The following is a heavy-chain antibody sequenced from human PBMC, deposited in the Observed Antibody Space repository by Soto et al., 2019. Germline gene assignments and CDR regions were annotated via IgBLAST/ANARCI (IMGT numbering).Heavy chain of an antibody. D-gene: IGHD3-22*01. Sequence: GGSLRLSCTASGFTFGDYAMSWFRQAPGKGLEWVGFIRSKAYGGTTEYAASVKGRFTISRDDSKSIAYLQMNSLKTEDTAVYYCTLYYYYDSSGYYYWGQGTLVTVSS. CDR1: GFTFGDYA. J-gene: IGHJ4*02. CDR2: IRSKAYGGTT. CDR3: TLYYYYDSSGYYY. V-gene: IGHV3-49*03.